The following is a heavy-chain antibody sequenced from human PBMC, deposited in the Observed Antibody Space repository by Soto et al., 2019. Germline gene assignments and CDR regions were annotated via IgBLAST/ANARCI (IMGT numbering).Heavy chain of an antibody. J-gene: IGHJ4*02. Sequence: QLQLQESGSGLVKPSQTLSLTCAVSGGSISSGGYSWSWIRQPPGKGLEWIGYIYHSGSTYYNPSHKSRVTVAVDGSKNQCARTLSSVTAADTAVYYCAAGGGLPRYYWGQGTPVPVSS. CDR3: AAGGGLPRYY. CDR2: IYHSGST. V-gene: IGHV4-30-2*02. CDR1: GGSISSGGYS. D-gene: IGHD5-12*01.